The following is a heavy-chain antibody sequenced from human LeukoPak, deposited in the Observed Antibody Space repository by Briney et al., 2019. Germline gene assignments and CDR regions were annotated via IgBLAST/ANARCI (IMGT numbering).Heavy chain of an antibody. J-gene: IGHJ4*02. CDR1: GGSIRSSSYY. D-gene: IGHD3-16*01. Sequence: SETLSLTCSVSGGSIRSSSYYWGWIRQTPGKGLEWIGSIYYTGNTYYNPSLKSRVIISVDMSKNQFSLKLSSVTAADTAVYYCARHDYHDYVWGSPPSYFDYWGQGTLVTVSS. CDR2: IYYTGNT. V-gene: IGHV4-39*01. CDR3: ARHDYHDYVWGSPPSYFDY.